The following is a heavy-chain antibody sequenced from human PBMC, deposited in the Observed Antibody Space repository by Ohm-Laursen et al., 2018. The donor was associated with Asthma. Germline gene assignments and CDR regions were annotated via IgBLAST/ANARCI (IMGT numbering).Heavy chain of an antibody. D-gene: IGHD3-22*01. J-gene: IGHJ4*02. Sequence: SLRLSCAASGFTFSSYGMHWVRQAPGKGLEWVAVISYDGSNKYYADSVKGRFTISRDNPKNTLYLQMNSLRAEDTAVYYCARDDSYDSSGYVIWGQGTLVTVSS. CDR2: ISYDGSNK. CDR3: ARDDSYDSSGYVI. V-gene: IGHV3-30*03. CDR1: GFTFSSYG.